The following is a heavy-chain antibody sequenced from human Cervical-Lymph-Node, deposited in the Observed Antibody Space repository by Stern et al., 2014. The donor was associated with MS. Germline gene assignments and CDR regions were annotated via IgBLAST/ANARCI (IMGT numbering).Heavy chain of an antibody. CDR2: IYYSGST. J-gene: IGHJ6*02. CDR3: ARDPMDV. Sequence: QVQLQASGPGLVKPSETLSLTCTVSGGSISSYYWSWIRQPPGKGLEWIGYIYYSGSTNYNPSLKSRVTISVDTSKNQFSLKLSSVTAADTAVYYCARDPMDVWGQGTTVTVSS. CDR1: GGSISSYY. V-gene: IGHV4-59*01.